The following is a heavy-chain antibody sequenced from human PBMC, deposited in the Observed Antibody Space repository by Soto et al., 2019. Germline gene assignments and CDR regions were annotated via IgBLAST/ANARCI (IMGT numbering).Heavy chain of an antibody. CDR1: GVSFSGYY. D-gene: IGHD2-8*01. V-gene: IGHV4-34*01. CDR2: INHSGST. J-gene: IGHJ3*02. Sequence: SETLSHTCAFYGVSFSGYYWSWIRQPPGKGLEWIGEINHSGSTNYNPSLKSRVTISVDTSKNQFSLKLSSVTAADTAVYYCARRRRGYCTNGVCYTNAFDIWGQGTMVTVSS. CDR3: ARRRRGYCTNGVCYTNAFDI.